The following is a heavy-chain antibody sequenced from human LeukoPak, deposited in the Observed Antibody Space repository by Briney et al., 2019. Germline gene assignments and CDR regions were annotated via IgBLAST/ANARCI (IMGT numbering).Heavy chain of an antibody. Sequence: GGSLRPSCAASGFTFSSYAMSWVRQAPGKGLEWVSAISGSGGSTYYADSVKGRFTISRDNAKNSLYLQMNSLRAEDTAVYYCARAILNWGPNYYFDYWGQGTLVTVSS. D-gene: IGHD7-27*01. CDR1: GFTFSSYA. J-gene: IGHJ4*02. CDR3: ARAILNWGPNYYFDY. CDR2: ISGSGGST. V-gene: IGHV3-23*01.